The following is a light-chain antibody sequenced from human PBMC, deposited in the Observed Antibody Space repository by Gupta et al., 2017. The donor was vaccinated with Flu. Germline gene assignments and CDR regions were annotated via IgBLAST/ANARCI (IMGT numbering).Light chain of an antibody. Sequence: DIVMTQSPESLAVSLGERATINCKSSQSVLFSSTNKNNLAWYQQRPRQPPKLLIYWASTRESVVPDRFSGSGSGTDFTLTISSLQAEDVAVYYCQQEGSSLPTFGGGTKVEIK. CDR3: QQEGSSLPT. J-gene: IGKJ4*01. CDR1: QSVLFSSTNKNN. V-gene: IGKV4-1*01. CDR2: WAS.